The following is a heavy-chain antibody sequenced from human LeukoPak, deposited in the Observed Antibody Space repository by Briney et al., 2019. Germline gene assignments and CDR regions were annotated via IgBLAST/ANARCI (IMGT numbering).Heavy chain of an antibody. CDR3: GRGRWVGTTLGDYLDH. CDR2: SHAGNFNT. J-gene: IGHJ4*02. D-gene: IGHD5-12*01. V-gene: IGHV1-3*01. CDR1: GYSLTHHA. Sequence: SVKVSCKPSGYSLTHHALLWVRQAPAQRLEAIGVSHAGNFNTKYQQQFQDRVTITRDTSGSTAYMERRGLTSEDTVVYYWGRGRWVGTTLGDYLDHWGEGTLVTVSS.